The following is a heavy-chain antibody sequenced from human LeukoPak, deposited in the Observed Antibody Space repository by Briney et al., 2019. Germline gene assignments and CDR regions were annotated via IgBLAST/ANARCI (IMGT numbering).Heavy chain of an antibody. CDR1: GGSISSYY. CDR2: IYYSGST. J-gene: IGHJ6*02. CDR3: ARVGHCYYYGMDV. V-gene: IGHV4-59*01. D-gene: IGHD3-16*01. Sequence: SETLSLTCTVSGGSISSYYWSWIRQPPGKGLEWIGYIYYSGSTNYNPSLKSRVTISVDTSKNQFSLKLSSVTAADTAVYYCARVGHCYYYGMDVWGQGTTVTVSS.